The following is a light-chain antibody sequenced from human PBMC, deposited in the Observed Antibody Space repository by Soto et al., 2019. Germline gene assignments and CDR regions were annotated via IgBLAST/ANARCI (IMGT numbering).Light chain of an antibody. Sequence: EIVLTQSPGTLSLSPGERATLSCRASQSVSRSYLAWYQQTPGQAPRLLIYGASIRATGIPDRFSGSGSGTDFTLTINRLEPEDFAVYYCQQYGSSFPWTFGQGTKVEIK. J-gene: IGKJ1*01. CDR1: QSVSRSY. CDR2: GAS. V-gene: IGKV3-20*01. CDR3: QQYGSSFPWT.